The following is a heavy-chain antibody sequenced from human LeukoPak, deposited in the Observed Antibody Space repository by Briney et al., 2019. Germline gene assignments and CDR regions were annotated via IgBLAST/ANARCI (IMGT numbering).Heavy chain of an antibody. CDR2: MNPNSGNT. J-gene: IGHJ6*03. V-gene: IGHV1-8*01. Sequence: ASVKVSCKASGYTFTSYDINWVRQATGQGLEWMGWMNPNSGNTGYAQKFQGRVTMTRNTSISTAYMELSRLRSDDTAVYYCARSWVDYDILTGYFGAYYMDVWGKGTTVTISS. D-gene: IGHD3-9*01. CDR1: GYTFTSYD. CDR3: ARSWVDYDILTGYFGAYYMDV.